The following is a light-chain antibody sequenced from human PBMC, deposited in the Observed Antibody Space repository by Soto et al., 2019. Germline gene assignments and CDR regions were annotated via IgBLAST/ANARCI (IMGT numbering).Light chain of an antibody. J-gene: IGKJ2*01. Sequence: EIVLTQSPGTLSLSPGERATLSCRASQSVSSSYLAWYQQKAGQAPRLLIYGASSRATGIPDRFSGSGSGTAFTLTISRLEPDDFAVYYCQQYGSSSMYTFGHGTKLEIK. CDR2: GAS. V-gene: IGKV3-20*01. CDR3: QQYGSSSMYT. CDR1: QSVSSSY.